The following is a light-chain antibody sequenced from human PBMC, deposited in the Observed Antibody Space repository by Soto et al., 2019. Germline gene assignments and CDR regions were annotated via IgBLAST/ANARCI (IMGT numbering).Light chain of an antibody. CDR1: QSVSSGY. V-gene: IGKV3-20*01. CDR3: QQYGSALRYT. J-gene: IGKJ2*01. Sequence: EIVSTQSPGTLSLSPGERATLSCRASQSVSSGYLAWYKKKPGLPPRLLLFGASSRATGIPDRFSGSVSGTDFTVAISRLESRDVAIYYCQQYGSALRYTLGEGPKLEIK. CDR2: GAS.